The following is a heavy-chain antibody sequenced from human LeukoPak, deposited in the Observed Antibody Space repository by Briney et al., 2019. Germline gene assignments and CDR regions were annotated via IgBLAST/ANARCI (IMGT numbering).Heavy chain of an antibody. CDR1: GASIRSYY. CDR3: ARQRSSWYDY. V-gene: IGHV4-59*08. Sequence: PSGTLSLTCTVSGASIRSYYWSWIRQPPGKGLEWIGYIYYSGSTNYNPSLKSRVTISVDTSKNQFSLKLSSVTAADTAVYYCARQRSSWYDYWGQGTLVTVSS. CDR2: IYYSGST. D-gene: IGHD6-13*01. J-gene: IGHJ4*02.